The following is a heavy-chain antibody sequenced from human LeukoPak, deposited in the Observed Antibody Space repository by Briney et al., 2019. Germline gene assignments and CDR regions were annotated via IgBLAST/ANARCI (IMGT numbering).Heavy chain of an antibody. Sequence: PGGSLRLSCAASGFTFSSYSMNWVRQAPGKGLEWVSSISSSSSYIYYADSVKGRFTISRDNAKNSLYLQMNSLRAEDTAVYYCARARKVVVVAGWGAPGYWGQGTLVTVSS. CDR1: GFTFSSYS. J-gene: IGHJ4*02. CDR2: ISSSSSYI. CDR3: ARARKVVVVAGWGAPGY. D-gene: IGHD2-15*01. V-gene: IGHV3-21*01.